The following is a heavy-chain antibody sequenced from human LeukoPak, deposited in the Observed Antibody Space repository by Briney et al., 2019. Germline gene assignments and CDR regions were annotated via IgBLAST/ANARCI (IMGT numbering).Heavy chain of an antibody. D-gene: IGHD6-25*01. CDR1: GGSISSNSYY. CDR2: LYYSGST. V-gene: IGHV4-39*01. CDR3: ARHPYSSAWVDY. J-gene: IGHJ4*02. Sequence: PSETLSLTCTVSGGSISSNSYYWGWIRQPPGKGLEWIGSLYYSGSTYYNPSLKSRVTISVDTSKSQFSLMLCSVTAAHTAVYYCARHPYSSAWVDYWGQGTLVTVSS.